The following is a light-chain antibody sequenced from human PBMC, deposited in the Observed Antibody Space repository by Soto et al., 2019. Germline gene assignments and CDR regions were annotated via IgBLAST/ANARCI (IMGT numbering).Light chain of an antibody. CDR1: SGDIGDYNY. CDR3: CSYTRSGTLI. J-gene: IGLJ1*01. Sequence: QSALTQPASVSGSPGQSITISCVGTSGDIGDYNYVSWYQQHPGKVPNAIIYDVSNRPSGVSYRFSGTKSGNTASLTVAGVQAEDEADYYCCSYTRSGTLIFGPGTKVTVL. CDR2: DVS. V-gene: IGLV2-14*01.